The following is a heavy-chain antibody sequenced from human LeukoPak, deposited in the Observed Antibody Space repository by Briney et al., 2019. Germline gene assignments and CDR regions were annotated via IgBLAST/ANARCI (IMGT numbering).Heavy chain of an antibody. CDR2: ISAYNGNT. CDR3: ARPVGRDYYDSSGYVLY. J-gene: IGHJ4*02. D-gene: IGHD3-22*01. CDR1: GYTFTSYS. V-gene: IGHV1-18*01. Sequence: ASVKVSCKASGYTFTSYSINWVRQAPGQGLEWMGRISAYNGNTDYAQKFQGRVTVTTDTSTSTAYMELRSPRLDDTAVYYCARPVGRDYYDSSGYVLYWGQGTRVTVSS.